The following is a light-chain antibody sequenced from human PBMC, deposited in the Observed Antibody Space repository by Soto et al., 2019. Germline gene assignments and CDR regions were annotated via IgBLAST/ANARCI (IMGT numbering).Light chain of an antibody. J-gene: IGKJ5*01. V-gene: IGKV3-20*01. CDR1: QSVTSSY. CDR3: QQYGNSPIT. CDR2: GAS. Sequence: PGDRATLSCRASQSVTSSYLAWYQQKPGQAPGLLIYGASSRATGIPDRFSGSGSGTDFTLTISRLEPEDFAVYYCQQYGNSPITFGQGTRLEIK.